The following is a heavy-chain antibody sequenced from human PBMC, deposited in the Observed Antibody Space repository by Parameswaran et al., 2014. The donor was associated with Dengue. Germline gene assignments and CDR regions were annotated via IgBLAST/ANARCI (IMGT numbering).Heavy chain of an antibody. CDR2: IYYSGST. J-gene: IGHJ4*02. CDR3: ASLRGGYIDY. Sequence: GSLRLSCTVSGGSISSYYWSWIRQPPGKGLEWIGYIYYSGSTNYNPSLKSRVTISVDTSKNQFSLKLSSVTAADTAVYYCASLRGGYIDYWGQGTLVTVSS. V-gene: IGHV4-59*01. D-gene: IGHD3-22*01. CDR1: GGSISSYY.